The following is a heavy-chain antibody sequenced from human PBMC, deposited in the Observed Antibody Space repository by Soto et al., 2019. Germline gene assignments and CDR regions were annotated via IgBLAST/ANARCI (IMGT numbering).Heavy chain of an antibody. Sequence: EVQLVESGGGLIQPGGSLRLSCAASGLTVSNAYMAWVRQAPGMGLEWVSVIYDNGTTYYADSVKGRFTISRDTSTNTLSLQMDSLRAEETAVYYCVRSLPSGRHYGLDVWGQGTTVTVSS. V-gene: IGHV3-53*01. CDR3: VRSLPSGRHYGLDV. CDR2: IYDNGTT. CDR1: GLTVSNAY. J-gene: IGHJ6*02. D-gene: IGHD3-10*01.